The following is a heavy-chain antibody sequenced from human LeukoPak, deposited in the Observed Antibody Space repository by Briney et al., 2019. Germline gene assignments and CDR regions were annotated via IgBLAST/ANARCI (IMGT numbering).Heavy chain of an antibody. J-gene: IGHJ4*02. D-gene: IGHD3-16*02. CDR3: VRYDYVWGSYRYCFDY. CDR1: GFTFTTYS. Sequence: GGSLRLSCAASGFTFTTYSMNWVRQAPGKGLEWVSSITSSSTSMYYADSVKGRFTISRDNAKNSLYLQMISLRAEDTAVYYCVRYDYVWGSYRYCFDYWGQGTLVTVSS. CDR2: ITSSSTSM. V-gene: IGHV3-21*04.